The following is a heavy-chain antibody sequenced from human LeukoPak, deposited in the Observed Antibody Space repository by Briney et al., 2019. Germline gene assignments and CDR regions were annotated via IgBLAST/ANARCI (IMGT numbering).Heavy chain of an antibody. D-gene: IGHD3-3*01. CDR2: ISGSGGRS. Sequence: GGSLRLSCAASGFTFSSYAMSWVRQAPGKGLEMVSAISGSGGRSYYVDSVKGRFTSSSDHSNNTLYLQMNSLRAEDTAVYYCAKGSIADYDFWSGYYTHYFDYWGQGTLVTVSS. J-gene: IGHJ4*02. V-gene: IGHV3-23*01. CDR3: AKGSIADYDFWSGYYTHYFDY. CDR1: GFTFSSYA.